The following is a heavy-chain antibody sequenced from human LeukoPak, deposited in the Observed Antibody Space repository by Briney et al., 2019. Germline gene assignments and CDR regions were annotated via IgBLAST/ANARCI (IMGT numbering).Heavy chain of an antibody. V-gene: IGHV3-7*01. CDR2: IKQDGSEK. D-gene: IGHD6-25*01. CDR1: GFTSSIYT. Sequence: RGSLRLSCAPSGFTSSIYTMNWVRQAPGKGLEWVANIKQDGSEKYYVDSMKGRFTNYRDNAKNSLYLQMNSLRAEDTAVYYCARIYSSGWRAIYYYYYYMDVWGKGTTVTVSS. CDR3: ARIYSSGWRAIYYYYYYMDV. J-gene: IGHJ6*03.